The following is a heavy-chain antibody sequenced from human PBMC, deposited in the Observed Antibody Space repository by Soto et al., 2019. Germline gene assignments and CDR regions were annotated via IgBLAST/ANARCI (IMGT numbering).Heavy chain of an antibody. D-gene: IGHD2-15*01. CDR3: AREGSSSPEYFDF. V-gene: IGHV4-30-4*01. CDR2: IYYTGRT. CDR1: GGSISSDDYY. Sequence: TSETLSLTCSVSGGSISSDDYYWTWLRQPPGEGLEWIGYIYYTGRTSSTPSLESRVTISIDTSKNQFSLKLSSVSAADTAVYYCAREGSSSPEYFDFWGPGTLVTVSS. J-gene: IGHJ4*02.